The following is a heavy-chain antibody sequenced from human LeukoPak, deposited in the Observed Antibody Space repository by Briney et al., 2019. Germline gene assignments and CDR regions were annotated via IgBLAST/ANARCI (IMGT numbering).Heavy chain of an antibody. J-gene: IGHJ4*02. V-gene: IGHV3-74*01. CDR2: ITSDGSNI. CDR1: GSTFSNFW. Sequence: GGSLRLSCAASGSTFSNFWLHWVRQAPGKGLEWVSRITSDGSNINYADSVQGRFAISRDNAKNTLYLQMNSLRAEDTAVYYCARGGHSSFDYWGQGALVTVSS. CDR3: ARGGHSSFDY. D-gene: IGHD3-16*01.